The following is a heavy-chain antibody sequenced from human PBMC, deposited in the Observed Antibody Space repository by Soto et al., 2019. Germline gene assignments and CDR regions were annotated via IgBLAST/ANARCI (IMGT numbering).Heavy chain of an antibody. CDR1: GFSLSTSGVG. CDR3: ARLYYYGAVSYYNVWFDP. Sequence: QITLKESGPTLLKPTQTLTLTCTFSGFSLSTSGVGVGWIRQPPGKTLEWLAVIYWDDDKYYSPSLKSRLTITKDTSKIQVVLTMTNMDPVDTATYYCARLYYYGAVSYYNVWFDPWGRGALVTVSS. J-gene: IGHJ5*02. CDR2: IYWDDDK. V-gene: IGHV2-5*02. D-gene: IGHD3-10*01.